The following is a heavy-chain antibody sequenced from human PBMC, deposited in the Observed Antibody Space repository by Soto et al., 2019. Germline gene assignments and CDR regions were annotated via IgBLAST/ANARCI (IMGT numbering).Heavy chain of an antibody. D-gene: IGHD2-2*01. CDR1: GVSLSTNGVS. J-gene: IGHJ3*01. V-gene: IGHV2-5*02. CDR2: IYWDDDK. CDR3: THSILVVPTTRNAFDL. Sequence: KESGPTLVKPTQTLTLTCTFSGVSLSTNGVSVGWIRHPPGKALEWLALIYWDDDKRYSPSLKSRLIITKDTSKNQVVLVMTNMDPLDTATYYCTHSILVVPTTRNAFDLWGQGTMVTVSS.